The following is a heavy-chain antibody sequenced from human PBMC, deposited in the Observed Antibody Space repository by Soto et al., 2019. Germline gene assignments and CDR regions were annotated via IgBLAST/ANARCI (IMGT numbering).Heavy chain of an antibody. CDR1: GYPFSDNQ. CDR3: ARKHSLHYIRWCLHP. Sequence: ASVKVSCKASGYPFSDNQIHWLRRAPGQGLEWMGRINPKSDDTNYAQKFQGRVTMTRDTSIDTAYLELTGLTSDDTATYSCARKHSLHYIRWCLHPWGQGTLVTVSS. V-gene: IGHV1-2*02. CDR2: INPKSDDT. D-gene: IGHD2-21*01. J-gene: IGHJ5*02.